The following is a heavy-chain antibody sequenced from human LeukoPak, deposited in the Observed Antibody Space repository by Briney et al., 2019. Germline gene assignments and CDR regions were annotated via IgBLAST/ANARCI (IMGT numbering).Heavy chain of an antibody. CDR3: ARQDIRFGELLSDFDY. CDR1: GGSISSYY. D-gene: IGHD3-10*01. CDR2: IFYSGTT. J-gene: IGHJ4*02. V-gene: IGHV4-59*08. Sequence: SETLSLTCTVSGGSISSYYWSWIRQPPGKGLEWIGNIFYSGTTRYNPSLKSRVTISVDTSKNQFSLKLSSVTAADTAVYYCARQDIRFGELLSDFDYWGQGTLVTVSS.